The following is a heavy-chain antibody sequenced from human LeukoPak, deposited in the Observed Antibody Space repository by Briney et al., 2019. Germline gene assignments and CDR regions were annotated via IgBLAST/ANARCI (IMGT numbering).Heavy chain of an antibody. CDR1: GFSVSNYW. CDR2: VRDDGT. CDR3: ARDVNWGHFDY. Sequence: GGSLRLSCAASGFSVSNYWLSWVRQAPGKGLEWVASVRDDGTDYVDSMKGRFAISRDNAKKLVYLQMNSLRAEDTAVYYCARDVNWGHFDYWGQGTLVMVSS. V-gene: IGHV3-7*01. J-gene: IGHJ4*02. D-gene: IGHD7-27*01.